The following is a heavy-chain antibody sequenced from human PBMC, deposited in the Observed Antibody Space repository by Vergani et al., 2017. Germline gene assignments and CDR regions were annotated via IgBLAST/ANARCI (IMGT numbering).Heavy chain of an antibody. D-gene: IGHD4-17*01. CDR1: GFTFSSYS. V-gene: IGHV3-21*01. CDR2: ISSSSSYI. CDR3: AGDKIGDYREIDSFDI. J-gene: IGHJ3*02. Sequence: EVQLVESGGGLVKPGGSLRLSCAASGFTFSSYSMNWVRQAPGKGLEWVSFISSSSSYIYYADSVKGRFTISRDNAKNSLYLQMNSLRAEDTAVYYCAGDKIGDYREIDSFDIWGQGTMVTVSS.